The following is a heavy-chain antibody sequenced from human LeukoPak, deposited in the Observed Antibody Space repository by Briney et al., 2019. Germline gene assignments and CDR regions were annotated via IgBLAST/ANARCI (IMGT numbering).Heavy chain of an antibody. Sequence: ASVKVSCKASGYTFTGYYMHWVRQAPGQGLEWMGWINPNSGGTNYAQKFQGRVTMTRDTSISTAYMELSRLRSDDTAVYYCARDRKDCSSTSCYVWFDPWGQGTLVTVSP. D-gene: IGHD2-2*01. CDR1: GYTFTGYY. CDR2: INPNSGGT. V-gene: IGHV1-2*02. J-gene: IGHJ5*02. CDR3: ARDRKDCSSTSCYVWFDP.